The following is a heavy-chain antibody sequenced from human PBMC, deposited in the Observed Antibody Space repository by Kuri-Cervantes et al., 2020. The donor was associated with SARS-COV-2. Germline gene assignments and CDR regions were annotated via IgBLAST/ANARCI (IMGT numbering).Heavy chain of an antibody. J-gene: IGHJ3*02. V-gene: IGHV3-74*01. D-gene: IGHD3-9*01. CDR2: INSDGSST. CDR3: AGYYDILTGHHDAFDI. CDR1: GFTLSSYW. Sequence: GESLKISCAASGFTLSSYWMHWVRQAPGKGLVWVSRINSDGSSTSYADSVKGRFTISRDNAKNTLYLQMNSLRAEDTAVYYCAGYYDILTGHHDAFDIWGQGTMVTVSS.